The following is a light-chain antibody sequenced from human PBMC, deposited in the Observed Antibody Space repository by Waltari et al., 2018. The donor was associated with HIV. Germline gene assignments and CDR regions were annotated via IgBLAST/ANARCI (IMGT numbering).Light chain of an antibody. CDR3: QQHDYWPPA. Sequence: EIVMTQSPATLSVSPGETATLSCRDSQSITTNLAWYQQKPGQAPRLLIYSTFTRATDIPARFSGSGFGTEFTLTISGLQSEDFAVYYCQQHDYWPPAFGQGTRLDIK. CDR1: QSITTN. J-gene: IGKJ5*01. CDR2: STF. V-gene: IGKV3-15*01.